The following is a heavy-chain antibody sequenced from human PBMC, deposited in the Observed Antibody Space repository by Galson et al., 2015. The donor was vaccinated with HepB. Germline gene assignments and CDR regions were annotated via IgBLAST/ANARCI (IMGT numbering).Heavy chain of an antibody. CDR2: INTNTGNP. V-gene: IGHV7-4-1*02. Sequence: SVKVSCKASGYIFTDRYMHWVRQAPGQGLEWMGWINTNTGNPTYAQGFTGRFVFSLDTSVSTAYLQISSLKAEDTAVYYCARERGAFGWRFREGGYWGQGTLVTVSS. J-gene: IGHJ4*02. CDR1: GYIFTDRY. D-gene: IGHD3-10*01. CDR3: ARERGAFGWRFREGGY.